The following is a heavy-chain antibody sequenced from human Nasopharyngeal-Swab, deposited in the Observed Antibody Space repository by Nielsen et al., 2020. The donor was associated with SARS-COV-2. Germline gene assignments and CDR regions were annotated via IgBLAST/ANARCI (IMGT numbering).Heavy chain of an antibody. J-gene: IGHJ6*02. CDR2: FDPEDGET. V-gene: IGHV1-24*01. CDR1: GYTLTELS. Sequence: ASVKVSCKVSGYTLTELSMHWVRQAPGKGLEWMGGFDPEDGETIYAQKFQGRVTMTEDTSTDTVYMELSSLRSEDTAVYYCRVVPAAMWYYYYGMDVWGQGTTVTVSS. D-gene: IGHD2-2*01. CDR3: RVVPAAMWYYYYGMDV.